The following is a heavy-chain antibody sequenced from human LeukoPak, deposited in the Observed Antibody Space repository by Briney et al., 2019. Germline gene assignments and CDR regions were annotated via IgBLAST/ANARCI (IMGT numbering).Heavy chain of an antibody. J-gene: IGHJ5*02. CDR1: GFIFSSHA. D-gene: IGHD3-3*01. V-gene: IGHV3-7*01. Sequence: GGSLRLSCAASGFIFSSHAMHWVRQAPGKGLEWVANIKQDGSEKYYVDSVKGRFTISRDNAKNSLYLQMNSLRAEDTAVYYCARENLLSYDFWSGYYTRSTVSWFDPWGQGTLVTVSS. CDR3: ARENLLSYDFWSGYYTRSTVSWFDP. CDR2: IKQDGSEK.